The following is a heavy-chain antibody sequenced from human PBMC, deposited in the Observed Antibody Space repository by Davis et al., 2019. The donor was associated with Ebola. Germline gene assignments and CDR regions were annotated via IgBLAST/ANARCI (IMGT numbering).Heavy chain of an antibody. CDR1: GFTFSSHA. D-gene: IGHD7-27*01. V-gene: IGHV3-30-3*01. CDR3: ARAAWGTNYCFDY. CDR2: ISYDGSNT. J-gene: IGHJ4*02. Sequence: GESLKISCEASGFTFSSHAMTWARQAPGKGLERVAVISYDGSNTYYADFVQGRLTNSRDNSKNTLYLQMNSMRSEDTAVYYCARAAWGTNYCFDYWGQGTLVTVSS.